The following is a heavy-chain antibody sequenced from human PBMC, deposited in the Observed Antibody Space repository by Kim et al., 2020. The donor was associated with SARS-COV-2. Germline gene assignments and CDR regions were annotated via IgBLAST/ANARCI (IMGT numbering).Heavy chain of an antibody. CDR3: ARTPSDSSGTGY. V-gene: IGHV1-8*01. D-gene: IGHD3-22*01. Sequence: GYAQKFQGRVTMTRNTSISTAYMELSSLRSEDTAVYYCARTPSDSSGTGYWGQGTLVTVSS. J-gene: IGHJ4*02.